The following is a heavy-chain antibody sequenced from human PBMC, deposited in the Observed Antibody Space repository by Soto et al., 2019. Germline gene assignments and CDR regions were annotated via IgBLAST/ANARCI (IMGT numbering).Heavy chain of an antibody. CDR2: ISADNGNT. V-gene: IGHV1-18*01. D-gene: IGHD1-26*01. J-gene: IGHJ4*02. CDR3: ARPTCRRSGGARGPACYFDY. CDR1: GYTFSSYG. Sequence: ASVKVSCKASGYTFSSYGISWVRQAPGQGLEWMGWISADNGNTNYAQKFQGRVTMTTDTSTSTAHMELRSLRSDDTAVYYCARPTCRRSGGARGPACYFDYWGQGTLVTVSS.